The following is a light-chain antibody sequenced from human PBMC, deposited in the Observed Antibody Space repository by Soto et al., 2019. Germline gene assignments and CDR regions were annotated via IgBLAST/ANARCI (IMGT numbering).Light chain of an antibody. CDR1: NSNIGTTS. CDR3: GAWDITLTAGV. V-gene: IGLV1-51*01. CDR2: GDY. Sequence: QSVLTQPPSVSAAPGQRVTISCSGSNSNIGTTSVSWYQQFPGSAPRLLIYGDYKRPSGIPDRFSASKSGASATLGITGLQTGDEADYFCGAWDITLTAGVFGGGTKLTVL. J-gene: IGLJ2*01.